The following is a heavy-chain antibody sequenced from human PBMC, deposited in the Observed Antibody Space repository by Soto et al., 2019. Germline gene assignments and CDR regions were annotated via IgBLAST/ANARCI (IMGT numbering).Heavy chain of an antibody. V-gene: IGHV3-23*01. CDR3: AKDLHYEFWSGYFHYGMDV. Sequence: GGSLRLSCAASGFTFSSYAMSWVRQAPGRGLEWVSVIGGRGDITYYADSVKGRFTISRDNSKNTLYLQMNSLRAEDAAIYYCAKDLHYEFWSGYFHYGMDVWGQGTTVTVSS. CDR1: GFTFSSYA. CDR2: IGGRGDIT. J-gene: IGHJ6*02. D-gene: IGHD3-3*01.